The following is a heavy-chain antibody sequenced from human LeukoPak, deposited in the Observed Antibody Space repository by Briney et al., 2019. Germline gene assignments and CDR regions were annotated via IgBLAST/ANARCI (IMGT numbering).Heavy chain of an antibody. CDR2: INHSGST. V-gene: IGHV4-34*01. CDR1: GGSFSGYY. CDR3: ARGRLGWLRSRAFDH. Sequence: SETLSLTCAVYGGSFSGYYWSWIRQPPGKGLEWIGEINHSGSTNYNPSLKSRVTISVDTSKNQFSLKLSSVTAADTAVYYCARGRLGWLRSRAFDHWGQGTLVTVSS. J-gene: IGHJ4*02. D-gene: IGHD5-12*01.